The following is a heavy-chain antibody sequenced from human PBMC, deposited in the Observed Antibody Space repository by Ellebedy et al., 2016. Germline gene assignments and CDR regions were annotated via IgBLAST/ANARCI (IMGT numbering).Heavy chain of an antibody. CDR2: ISGTSSII. Sequence: GESLKISCVASGFTFSSYSMNWVRQAPGKGLEWVSYISGTSSIIYYADSVKGRFTISRDNAKNSLDLQMNSLRDEDTAVYYCARWDERAAAGIDYWGQGTLVTVSS. J-gene: IGHJ4*02. V-gene: IGHV3-48*02. CDR3: ARWDERAAAGIDY. D-gene: IGHD6-13*01. CDR1: GFTFSSYS.